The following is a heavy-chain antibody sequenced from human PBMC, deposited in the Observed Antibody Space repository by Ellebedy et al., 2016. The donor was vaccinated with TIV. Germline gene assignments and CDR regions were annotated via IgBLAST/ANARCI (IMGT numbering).Heavy chain of an antibody. V-gene: IGHV1-69*13. CDR2: IIPIFGTA. CDR1: GGTFSSYA. J-gene: IGHJ3*02. D-gene: IGHD7-27*01. CDR3: ARDIRSGSGEGAFDI. Sequence: ASVKVSCKASGGTFSSYAISWVRQAPGQGLEWMGGIIPIFGTANYAQKFQGRVTITADESTSTAYMELSSLRSEDTAVYYCARDIRSGSGEGAFDIWGQGTMVTASS.